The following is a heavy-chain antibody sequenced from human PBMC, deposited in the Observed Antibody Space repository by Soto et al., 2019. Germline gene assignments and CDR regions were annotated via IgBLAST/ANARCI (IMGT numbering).Heavy chain of an antibody. CDR3: ARGAPPDY. V-gene: IGHV3-33*01. Sequence: GGSLRLSCAASGFTFSSYGMHWVRQAPGKGLEWVALIWYDGSNKDYAESVKGRFTISRDNSKNTLSLQMSSLRAEDTAVYYCARGAPPDYWGQGTLVTVSS. J-gene: IGHJ4*02. CDR1: GFTFSSYG. CDR2: IWYDGSNK.